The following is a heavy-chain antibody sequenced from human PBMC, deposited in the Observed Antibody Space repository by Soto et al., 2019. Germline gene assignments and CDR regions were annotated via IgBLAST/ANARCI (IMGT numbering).Heavy chain of an antibody. Sequence: ASVKVSCNASGYTFTCYYMHWVRPCPGQGLEWYEWITPNHGGTNKAQKFKGWVTMTRDTSISKAYMELNRLRSDDTAMYYWARGCSSTSYHAPDAFNIWGQGTMVTVSS. V-gene: IGHV1-2*04. CDR2: ITPNHGGT. CDR1: GYTFTCYY. J-gene: IGHJ3*02. D-gene: IGHD2-2*01. CDR3: ARGCSSTSYHAPDAFNI.